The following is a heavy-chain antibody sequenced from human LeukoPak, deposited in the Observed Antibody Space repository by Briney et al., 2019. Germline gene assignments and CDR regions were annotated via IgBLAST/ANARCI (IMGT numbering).Heavy chain of an antibody. CDR3: ARNVGYSSAEY. D-gene: IGHD6-19*01. Sequence: VASVKVSCKASGYTFTGYYMHWVRQAPGQGLEWMGWINPNSGGTNYAQKFQGRVAMTRDTSITTAYMELSRLRSDDTAIYYCARNVGYSSAEYWGQGILVTVSS. CDR2: INPNSGGT. J-gene: IGHJ4*02. V-gene: IGHV1-2*02. CDR1: GYTFTGYY.